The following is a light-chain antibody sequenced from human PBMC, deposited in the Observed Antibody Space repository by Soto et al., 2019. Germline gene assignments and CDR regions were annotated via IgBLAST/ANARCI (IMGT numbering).Light chain of an antibody. J-gene: IGKJ1*01. Sequence: EIVMTQSLATLSVSPGERATLSCRASQSVSSNLAWYQQKPGQAPRLLIYGASTRATGIPARFSRSGSGTEFTLTISSLQSEDFAVYYCQQYNNWPPWTFGQGTKVEIK. CDR2: GAS. CDR1: QSVSSN. V-gene: IGKV3-15*01. CDR3: QQYNNWPPWT.